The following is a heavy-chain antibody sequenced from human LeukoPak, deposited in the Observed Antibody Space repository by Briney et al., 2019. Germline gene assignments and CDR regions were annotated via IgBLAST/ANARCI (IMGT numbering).Heavy chain of an antibody. Sequence: GGSLRLSCAASGFTFSSYWMHWVRQAPGEGLVWVSRMNSDGGSTSYADSVKGRFTISRDNAKNTLYLQMNSLRAEDTAVYYCTRSLYSNSWDDYWGQGTPVTVSS. CDR2: MNSDGGST. V-gene: IGHV3-74*01. D-gene: IGHD6-13*01. CDR3: TRSLYSNSWDDY. CDR1: GFTFSSYW. J-gene: IGHJ4*02.